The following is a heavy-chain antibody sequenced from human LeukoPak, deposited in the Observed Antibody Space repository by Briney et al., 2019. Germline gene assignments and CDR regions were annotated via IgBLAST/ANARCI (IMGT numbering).Heavy chain of an antibody. CDR3: AKDSGGYTYVFDY. V-gene: IGHV3-21*01. Sequence: GGSLRLSCAASGFTFSSYSMNWVRQAPGKGLEWVSSISSSSSYIYYADSVKGRFTISRDNAKNSLYLQMNSLRAEDTAVYYCAKDSGGYTYVFDYWGQGTLVTVSS. D-gene: IGHD5-18*01. CDR2: ISSSSSYI. J-gene: IGHJ4*02. CDR1: GFTFSSYS.